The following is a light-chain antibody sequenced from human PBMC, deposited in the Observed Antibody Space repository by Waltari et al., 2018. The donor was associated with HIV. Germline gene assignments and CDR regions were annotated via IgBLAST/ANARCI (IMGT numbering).Light chain of an antibody. Sequence: QSALPQPASVSGSPGQSITISCDLTDYEYVSWYQRHPGKAPKVIIYEVTNRPSGLSNRFSGSKSGNTATLTISGLQPEDEADYFCTSYISGTTPVFGRGTRVTVL. CDR3: TSYISGTTPV. V-gene: IGLV2-14*01. CDR2: EVT. CDR1: DLTDYEY. J-gene: IGLJ2*01.